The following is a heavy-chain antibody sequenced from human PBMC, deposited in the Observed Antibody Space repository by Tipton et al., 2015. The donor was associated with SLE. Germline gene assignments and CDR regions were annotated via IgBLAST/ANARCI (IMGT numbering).Heavy chain of an antibody. CDR1: GGSISSGDYY. V-gene: IGHV4-61*08. Sequence: TLSLTCTVSGGSISSGDYYWSWIRQPPGKGLEWFGYIYYSGSTNYNPSLKSRVTISVDTSKNQFSLKLSSVTAADTAVYYCARGGGRDYVWGSYYYWGQGTLVTVSS. CDR2: IYYSGST. J-gene: IGHJ4*02. CDR3: ARGGGRDYVWGSYYY. D-gene: IGHD3-16*01.